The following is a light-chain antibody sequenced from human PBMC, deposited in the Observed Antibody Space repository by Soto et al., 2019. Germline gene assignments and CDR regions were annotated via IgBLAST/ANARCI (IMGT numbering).Light chain of an antibody. V-gene: IGKV3-20*01. Sequence: EVVLTQSPGTLSLSPGERATLFCRASQSVSNNYLAWYQQKPGQAPRLLISGAFNRATGIPDRFSGSGSGTDFTLTISRLEPEDFAVYYCQQYGGSPLVTFGGGTKVEIK. J-gene: IGKJ4*01. CDR1: QSVSNNY. CDR2: GAF. CDR3: QQYGGSPLVT.